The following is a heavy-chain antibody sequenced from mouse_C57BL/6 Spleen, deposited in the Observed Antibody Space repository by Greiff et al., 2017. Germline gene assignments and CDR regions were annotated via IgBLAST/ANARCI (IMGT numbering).Heavy chain of an antibody. J-gene: IGHJ1*03. Sequence: EVQLVESGGGLVKPGGSLKLSCAASGFTFSSYAMSWVRQTPEKRLEWVATISDGGSYTYYPGNVNGRFTISRDNTKNNLYLHMSHLKSEDTAMYYCARGSGPEGYVDVWGTGTTVTGSS. CDR1: GFTFSSYA. CDR2: ISDGGSYT. V-gene: IGHV5-4*01. CDR3: ARGSGPEGYVDV.